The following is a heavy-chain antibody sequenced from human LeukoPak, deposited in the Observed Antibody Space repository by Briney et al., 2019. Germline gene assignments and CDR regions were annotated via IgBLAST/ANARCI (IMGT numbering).Heavy chain of an antibody. V-gene: IGHV4-39*01. CDR1: GGSISSSSYY. CDR3: ASSKGLAGAFDI. CDR2: IYCSGST. J-gene: IGHJ3*02. D-gene: IGHD5-12*01. Sequence: PSETLSLTCTVSGGSISSSSYYWGWLRQPPGTGLEWIGSIYCSGSTYYNPSLKSRVTISVDTSKNQFSLKLSSVTAADTAVYYCASSKGLAGAFDIWGQGTMVTVSS.